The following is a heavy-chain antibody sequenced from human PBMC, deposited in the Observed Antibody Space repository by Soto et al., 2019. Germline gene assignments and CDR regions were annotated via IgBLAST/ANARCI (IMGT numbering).Heavy chain of an antibody. D-gene: IGHD2-15*01. CDR2: ISSSGSTV. J-gene: IGHJ3*02. Sequence: EVQLVESGGGLVQPGGSLRLSCAASGFTFSIYEMNWVRQAPGKGLEWVSYISSSGSTVYNADSVQGRFTISRDNAKNSLYLQMNSLRGEDTAVYYCAREVVDDALDIWGQGTMVTVSS. V-gene: IGHV3-48*03. CDR1: GFTFSIYE. CDR3: AREVVDDALDI.